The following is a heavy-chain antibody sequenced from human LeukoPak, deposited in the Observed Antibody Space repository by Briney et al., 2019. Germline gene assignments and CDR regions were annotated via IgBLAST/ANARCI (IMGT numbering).Heavy chain of an antibody. Sequence: GGSLRLSCAASGFTFSSYAMHWVRQAPGKGLEWVAVISYDGSNKYYADSVKGRFTISRDNSKNTLYQQMNSLRAEDTAVYYCAREHVNKQDFWSGYYTPNYYYYGMDVWGQGTTVTVSS. V-gene: IGHV3-30-3*01. J-gene: IGHJ6*02. D-gene: IGHD3-3*01. CDR3: AREHVNKQDFWSGYYTPNYYYYGMDV. CDR2: ISYDGSNK. CDR1: GFTFSSYA.